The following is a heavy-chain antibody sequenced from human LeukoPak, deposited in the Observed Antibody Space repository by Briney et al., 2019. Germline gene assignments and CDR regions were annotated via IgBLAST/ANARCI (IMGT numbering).Heavy chain of an antibody. J-gene: IGHJ3*02. CDR3: AKDFPWTTVTISRAFDI. CDR1: GFTFSSYA. D-gene: IGHD4-17*01. V-gene: IGHV3-30-3*01. CDR2: ISYDGSNK. Sequence: GGSLRLSCAASGFTFSSYAMHWVRQAPGKGLEWVAVISYDGSNKYYADSVKGRFTISRDNSKNTLYLQMNSLRAEDTAVYYCAKDFPWTTVTISRAFDIWGQGTMVTVSS.